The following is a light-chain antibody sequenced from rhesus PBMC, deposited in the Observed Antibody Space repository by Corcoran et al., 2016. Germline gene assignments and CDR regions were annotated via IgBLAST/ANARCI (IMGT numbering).Light chain of an antibody. CDR2: GAS. CDR3: QQGYSYPLT. Sequence: DIQMTQSPSSLSASVGDRVTIACQASQSLSNFLSWYQQKAGKTPKLLIYGASRLQSGIPSRFSGSGSGTDFTLPISSLQPEDFATYYCQQGYSYPLTFGQGTRVEIK. CDR1: QSLSNF. J-gene: IGKJ1*01. V-gene: IGKV1S9*01.